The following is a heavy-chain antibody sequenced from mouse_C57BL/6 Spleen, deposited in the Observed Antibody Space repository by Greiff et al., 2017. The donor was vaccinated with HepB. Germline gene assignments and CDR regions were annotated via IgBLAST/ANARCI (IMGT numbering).Heavy chain of an antibody. Sequence: VQLQQPGAELVRPGPSVKLSCKASGYTFTSYWMHWVKQRPIQGLEWIGNIDPSDSETHYNQKFKDKATLTVDKSSSTAYMQLSSLTSEDSAVYYCARDYYGSSYWYFDVWGTGTTVTVSS. J-gene: IGHJ1*03. CDR3: ARDYYGSSYWYFDV. V-gene: IGHV1-52*01. CDR1: GYTFTSYW. CDR2: IDPSDSET. D-gene: IGHD1-1*01.